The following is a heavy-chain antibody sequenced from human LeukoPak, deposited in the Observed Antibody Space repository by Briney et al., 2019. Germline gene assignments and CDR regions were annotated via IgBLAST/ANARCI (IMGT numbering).Heavy chain of an antibody. CDR3: ASLDYDILTGSGY. CDR1: GGSISSSSYY. J-gene: IGHJ4*02. V-gene: IGHV4-39*01. CDR2: IYYSGST. D-gene: IGHD3-9*01. Sequence: PSETLSLTCTVSGGSISSSSYYWGWIRQPPGKGLEWIGSIYYSGSTYYNPSLKSRVTISVDTSKNQFSLKLSSVTAADTAVYYCASLDYDILTGSGYWGQGTLVTVSS.